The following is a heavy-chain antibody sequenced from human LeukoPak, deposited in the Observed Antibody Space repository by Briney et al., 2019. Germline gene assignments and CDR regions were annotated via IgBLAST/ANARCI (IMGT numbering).Heavy chain of an antibody. CDR2: INPDGSEK. V-gene: IGHV3-7*01. CDR3: ASARSTTWWKQASIWFDL. D-gene: IGHD2/OR15-2a*01. CDR1: GFSFSSNW. J-gene: IGHJ5*02. Sequence: PGGSLRLSCAASGFSFSSNWMTWVRQAPGKGLEWVGNINPDGSEKFYVDSVRGRFTISRDNAKSSLYLQMSSLRVDDTALYYCASARSTTWWKQASIWFDLWGQGTLVTVSS.